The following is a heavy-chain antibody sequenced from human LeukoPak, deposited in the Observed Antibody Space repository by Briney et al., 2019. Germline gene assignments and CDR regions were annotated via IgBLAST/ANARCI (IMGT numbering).Heavy chain of an antibody. CDR1: GGSISSSSYY. D-gene: IGHD2/OR15-2a*01. Sequence: SETLSLTCTVSGGSISSSSYYWSWIRQPPGKGLEWIGEINHSGSTNYNPSLKSRVTISVDTSKNQFSLRLSSVTAADTAVYYCARDRVLLPFDYWGQGTLVTVSS. CDR3: ARDRVLLPFDY. V-gene: IGHV4-39*07. CDR2: INHSGST. J-gene: IGHJ4*02.